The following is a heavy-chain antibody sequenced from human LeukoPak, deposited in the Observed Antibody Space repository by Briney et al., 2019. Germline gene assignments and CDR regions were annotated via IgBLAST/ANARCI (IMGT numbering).Heavy chain of an antibody. CDR1: GYTFTSYY. D-gene: IGHD4-11*01. CDR3: ARDLTDYSVDY. Sequence: ASVKVSCKASGYTFTSYYMHWVRQAPGQGLEWMGIINPSGGSTSYAQKFQGRVTMTRDTSTSTVYMELGSLRSEDTAMYYCARDLTDYSVDYWGQGTLVTVSS. J-gene: IGHJ4*02. CDR2: INPSGGST. V-gene: IGHV1-46*01.